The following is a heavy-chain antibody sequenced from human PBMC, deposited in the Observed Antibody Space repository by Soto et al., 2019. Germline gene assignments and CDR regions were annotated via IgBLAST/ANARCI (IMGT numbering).Heavy chain of an antibody. Sequence: EVQLVESGGGLVQPGGSLRLSCAASGFTFSSYWMHWVRQAPGKGLVWVSRVNSDGSSTNYEDSVKGRFTISRDNAKNKLYLQMDGLVGEDRAVYYCARVGGTSWHWGQGTLVTVSS. V-gene: IGHV3-74*01. D-gene: IGHD2-2*01. J-gene: IGHJ4*02. CDR1: GFTFSSYW. CDR2: VNSDGSST. CDR3: ARVGGTSWH.